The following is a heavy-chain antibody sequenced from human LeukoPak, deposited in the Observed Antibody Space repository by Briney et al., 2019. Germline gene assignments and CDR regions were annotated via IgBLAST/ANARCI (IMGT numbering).Heavy chain of an antibody. V-gene: IGHV1-46*01. CDR3: ARDLVGSSSG. Sequence: ASVKVSCKASGYTFTRYYIHWVRQAPGQGLEWMGVINPSGGSTTHARKFQGRATMTRDTSTSTVYMDLSSLRSEDTAVYYCARDLVGSSSGWGQGTLVTVSS. CDR1: GYTFTRYY. J-gene: IGHJ4*02. CDR2: INPSGGST. D-gene: IGHD6-6*01.